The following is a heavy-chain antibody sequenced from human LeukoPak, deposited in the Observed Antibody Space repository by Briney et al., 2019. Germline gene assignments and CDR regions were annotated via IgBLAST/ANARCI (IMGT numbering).Heavy chain of an antibody. Sequence: PGGSLRLSCAASGFTFSSYTMNWVRQAPGKGLEWVANIKQDGSEKYYVDSVKGRFTISRDNAKNTLYLQMNSLRADDTAVYYCANPPLWGQGTLVTVSS. V-gene: IGHV3-7*03. D-gene: IGHD1-14*01. CDR1: GFTFSSYT. CDR2: IKQDGSEK. CDR3: ANPPL. J-gene: IGHJ4*02.